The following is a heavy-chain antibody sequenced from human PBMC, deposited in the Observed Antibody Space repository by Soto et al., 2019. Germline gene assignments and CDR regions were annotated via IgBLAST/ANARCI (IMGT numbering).Heavy chain of an antibody. D-gene: IGHD2-15*01. CDR2: ISGSGGST. J-gene: IGHJ3*02. CDR1: GFTFSSYA. Sequence: GGSLRLSCAASGFTFSSYAMSWVRQAPGKGLEWVSAISGSGGSTYYADSVKGRFTISRDNSKNTLYLRMNSLRAEDTAVYYCAKDLGYCILGSCDNAPGLDAFDTWSQGTMVTVS. CDR3: AKDLGYCILGSCDNAPGLDAFDT. V-gene: IGHV3-23*01.